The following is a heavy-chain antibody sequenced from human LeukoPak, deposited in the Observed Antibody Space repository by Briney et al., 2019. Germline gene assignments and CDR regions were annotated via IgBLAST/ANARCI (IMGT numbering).Heavy chain of an antibody. Sequence: SETLSLTCAVYGGSFSGYYWSWIRQPPGKGLEWIGEINHSGSTNYSPSLKSRVTISVDTSKNRFSLKLSSVTAADTAVYYCATLTGGDDAFDIWGQGTMVTVSS. CDR1: GGSFSGYY. CDR2: INHSGST. CDR3: ATLTGGDDAFDI. J-gene: IGHJ3*02. D-gene: IGHD4-23*01. V-gene: IGHV4-34*01.